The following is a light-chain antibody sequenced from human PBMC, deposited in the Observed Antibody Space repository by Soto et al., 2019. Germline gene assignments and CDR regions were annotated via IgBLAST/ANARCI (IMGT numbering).Light chain of an antibody. CDR2: AAS. Sequence: DIQMTQSPPSLSASVGDRVIITCRTSQSIDNYLNWYQQKHGKAPKXLIYAASTLQSGVPSRFSAIVSETHLTITLSSLQPEDSETYDCQQSYTTLFTFGPGTKVDIK. CDR3: QQSYTTLFT. J-gene: IGKJ3*01. V-gene: IGKV1-39*01. CDR1: QSIDNY.